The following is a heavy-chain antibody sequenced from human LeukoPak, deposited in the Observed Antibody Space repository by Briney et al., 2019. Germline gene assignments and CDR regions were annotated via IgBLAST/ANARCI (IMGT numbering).Heavy chain of an antibody. J-gene: IGHJ4*02. V-gene: IGHV4-59*01. CDR2: IYYSGST. Sequence: PSETLSLTCTVSGGSISSYYWSWIRQPPGKGLEWIGYIYYSGSTNYNPSLKSRVTISVDTSKNQFSLNLSSVTAADTAVYYCARELYGDYVDYWGQGTLVTVSS. CDR1: GGSISSYY. CDR3: ARELYGDYVDY. D-gene: IGHD4-17*01.